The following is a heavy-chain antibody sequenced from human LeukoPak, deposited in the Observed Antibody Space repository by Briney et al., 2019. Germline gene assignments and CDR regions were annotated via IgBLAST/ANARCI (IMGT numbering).Heavy chain of an antibody. CDR1: GFTFSSYG. CDR2: IRYDGSNK. Sequence: GGSLRLSCAASGFTFSSYGMHWVRQAPGKGLEWVAVIRYDGSNKYYADSVKGRFTISRDNSKNTLYLQMNSLRAEDTAVYYCARALGASDAFDIWGQGTMVTVSS. CDR3: ARALGASDAFDI. D-gene: IGHD1-26*01. J-gene: IGHJ3*02. V-gene: IGHV3-33*01.